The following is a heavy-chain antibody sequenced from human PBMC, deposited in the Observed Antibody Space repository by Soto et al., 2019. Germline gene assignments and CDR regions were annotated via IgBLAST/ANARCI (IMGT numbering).Heavy chain of an antibody. V-gene: IGHV1-69*13. CDR1: GGTFSSYA. D-gene: IGHD3-22*01. Sequence: AASVKVSCKASGGTFSSYAISWVRQAPGQGLEWMGGIIPIFGTANYAQKFQGRVTITADESTSTAYMELSSLRSEDTAVYYCARGIDYYDSSGYNYYYYGMDVWGQGTTVTVSS. CDR2: IIPIFGTA. J-gene: IGHJ6*02. CDR3: ARGIDYYDSSGYNYYYYGMDV.